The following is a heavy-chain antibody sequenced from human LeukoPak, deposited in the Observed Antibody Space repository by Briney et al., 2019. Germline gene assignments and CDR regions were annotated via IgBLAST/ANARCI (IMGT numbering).Heavy chain of an antibody. V-gene: IGHV3-21*04. Sequence: GGSLRLSCAASGFTFSSYSMNWVRQAPGKGLEWVSSISSSSSYIYYADSVKGRVTISRDNSRNTLYLQMNSLRPEDTAVYYCATSRGYTDYWGQGTLVTVSS. CDR3: ATSRGYTDY. CDR2: ISSSSSYI. D-gene: IGHD6-25*01. CDR1: GFTFSSYS. J-gene: IGHJ4*02.